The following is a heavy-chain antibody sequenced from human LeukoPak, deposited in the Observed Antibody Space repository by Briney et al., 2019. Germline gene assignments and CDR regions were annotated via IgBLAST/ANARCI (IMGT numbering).Heavy chain of an antibody. Sequence: KPSETLSLTCAVYGGSFSGYYWSWIRQPPGKGLEWIGEINHSGSTNYNPSLKSRVTISVDTSKNHFSLNLASVTAADTAVYYCARVGLFGYCTRDSCHSPLDYWGQGTLVTVSS. D-gene: IGHD2-15*01. V-gene: IGHV4-34*01. CDR3: ARVGLFGYCTRDSCHSPLDY. J-gene: IGHJ4*02. CDR2: INHSGST. CDR1: GGSFSGYY.